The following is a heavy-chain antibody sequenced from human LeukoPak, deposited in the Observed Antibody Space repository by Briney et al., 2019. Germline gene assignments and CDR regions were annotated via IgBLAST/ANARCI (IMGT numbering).Heavy chain of an antibody. CDR2: VKQDGSEK. D-gene: IGHD1-26*01. J-gene: IGHJ4*02. Sequence: PGGSLRLSCAASGFTFSSYWMSWVRQAPGKGREWVANVKQDGSEKYYVDSVKGRFTISRDNAKNSLYLQMNSLRAEDTAVYYCARDSGNYSLDYWGQGTLVTVSS. CDR3: ARDSGNYSLDY. CDR1: GFTFSSYW. V-gene: IGHV3-7*01.